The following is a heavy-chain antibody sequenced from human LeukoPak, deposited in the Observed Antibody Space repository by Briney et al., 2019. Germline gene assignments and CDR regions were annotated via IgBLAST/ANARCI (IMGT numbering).Heavy chain of an antibody. Sequence: GGSLRLSCAASGFTFSSYGMHWVRQAPGKGLEWVAVISYDGSNKYYADSVKGRFTISRDNAKNSLYLQMSNLRAEDTAVYFCARGGGLDVWGQGATVTVSS. J-gene: IGHJ6*02. D-gene: IGHD3-16*01. CDR3: ARGGGLDV. CDR2: ISYDGSNK. CDR1: GFTFSSYG. V-gene: IGHV3-30*03.